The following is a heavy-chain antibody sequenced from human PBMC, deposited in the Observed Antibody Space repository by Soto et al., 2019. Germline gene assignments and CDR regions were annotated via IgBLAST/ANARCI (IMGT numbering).Heavy chain of an antibody. D-gene: IGHD2-21*01. J-gene: IGHJ4*02. CDR1: GYIFTSYY. V-gene: IGHV1-46*01. Sequence: GASVKVSCKASGYIFTSYYIHWVRQAPGQGLEWMGWINPFDGSRMFAQSFQGRVTMTRDTSTSTVYMEVSSLSSEDTAVYYCARGRLGILEYWGLGTLVTVSS. CDR2: INPFDGSR. CDR3: ARGRLGILEY.